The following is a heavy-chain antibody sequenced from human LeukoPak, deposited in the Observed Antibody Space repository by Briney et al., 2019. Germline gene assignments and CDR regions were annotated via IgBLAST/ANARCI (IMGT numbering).Heavy chain of an antibody. CDR1: GFTFSSYA. Sequence: GGSLRLSCAASGFTFSSYAMSWVRQAPGKGLEWVSVISGSGGNTYYADSVKGRSTISRDNSKNTLYLQMNSLRAEDTAVYYCAKDSSPYYDSSGYSDYWGQGTLVTVSS. CDR3: AKDSSPYYDSSGYSDY. D-gene: IGHD3-22*01. J-gene: IGHJ4*02. V-gene: IGHV3-23*01. CDR2: ISGSGGNT.